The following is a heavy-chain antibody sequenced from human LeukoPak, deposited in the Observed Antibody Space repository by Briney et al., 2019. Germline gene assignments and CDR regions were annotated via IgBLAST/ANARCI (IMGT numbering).Heavy chain of an antibody. CDR2: ISPSGGST. Sequence: ASVKVSCKASGYTFTSYYMHWVRQAPGQGLEWMGIISPSGGSTSYAQKFQGRVTMTRDTSTSTVYMELSSLRSEDTAVYYCARASYYYDSSGYLYYFDYWGQGTLVTVSS. J-gene: IGHJ4*02. D-gene: IGHD3-22*01. CDR1: GYTFTSYY. CDR3: ARASYYYDSSGYLYYFDY. V-gene: IGHV1-46*01.